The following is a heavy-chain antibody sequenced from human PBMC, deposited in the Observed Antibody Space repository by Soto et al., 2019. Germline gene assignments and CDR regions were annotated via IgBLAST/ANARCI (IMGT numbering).Heavy chain of an antibody. CDR1: GFTFSSYS. CDR2: ISSSSSYI. Sequence: GGSLRLSCAASGFTFSSYSMNWVRQAPGKGLEWVSSISSSSSYIYYADSVKGRFTISRDNAKNSLYLQMNSLRAEGTAVYYCARGLRYFDWINNWFDPWGQGTLVTVSS. CDR3: ARGLRYFDWINNWFDP. D-gene: IGHD3-9*01. J-gene: IGHJ5*02. V-gene: IGHV3-21*01.